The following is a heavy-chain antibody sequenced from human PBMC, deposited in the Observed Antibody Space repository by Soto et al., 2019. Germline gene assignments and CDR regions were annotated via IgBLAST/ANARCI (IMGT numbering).Heavy chain of an antibody. CDR1: GYTFTSYA. V-gene: IGHV1-3*01. D-gene: IGHD3-22*01. J-gene: IGHJ4*02. Sequence: ASVKVSCKVSGYTFTSYAMHWVRQAPGQRLEWMGWINAGNGNTKYSQKFQGRVTITRDTSASTAYMELSSLRSEDTAVYYCAKDYYDSSGYYPPALLFDYWGQGTLVTVSS. CDR3: AKDYYDSSGYYPPALLFDY. CDR2: INAGNGNT.